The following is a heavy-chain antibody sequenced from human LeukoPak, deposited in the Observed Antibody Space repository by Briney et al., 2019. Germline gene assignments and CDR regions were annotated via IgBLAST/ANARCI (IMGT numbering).Heavy chain of an antibody. J-gene: IGHJ4*02. CDR2: ISSGSSTI. V-gene: IGHV3-48*02. CDR1: GFTLSSHW. Sequence: PGGSLRLSCVGSGFTLSSHWMSWVRQAPGKGLEWVSYISSGSSTIYYADSVKGRFTISRDNAKNSLYLQMNSLRDEDTAVYYCARVSLLWGGFDYWGQGTLVTVSP. CDR3: ARVSLLWGGFDY. D-gene: IGHD3-16*01.